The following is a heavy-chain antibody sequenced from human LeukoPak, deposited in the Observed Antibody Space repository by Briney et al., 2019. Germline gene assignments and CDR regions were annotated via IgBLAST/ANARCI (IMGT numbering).Heavy chain of an antibody. J-gene: IGHJ4*02. V-gene: IGHV5-51*01. CDR2: IYPGDSDT. CDR1: GYSFSTYW. Sequence: GESLKISCKGSGYSFSTYWTAWVRQMPGKGLEWMGNIYPGDSDTRYSPSFQGQVTISADKSISTAYLQWSSLKASDTAIYYCARQGCSSSSCYTFDYWGQGTLVTVSS. CDR3: ARQGCSSSSCYTFDY. D-gene: IGHD2-2*02.